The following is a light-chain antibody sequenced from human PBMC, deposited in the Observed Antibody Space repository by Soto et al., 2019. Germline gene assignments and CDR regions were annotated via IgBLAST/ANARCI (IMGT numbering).Light chain of an antibody. J-gene: IGKJ1*01. V-gene: IGKV3-20*01. CDR1: QSVISRY. CDR2: GAS. CDR3: QQYGSSPGT. Sequence: EIVLTQSPGIMSLSPGEGATLSCRASQSVISRYFAWYQHKPGRAPRLLIYGASSRATGIPDRFSGSGSGKDFTLTISRLEPEDFAVYYCQQYGSSPGTFGQGTKVEIK.